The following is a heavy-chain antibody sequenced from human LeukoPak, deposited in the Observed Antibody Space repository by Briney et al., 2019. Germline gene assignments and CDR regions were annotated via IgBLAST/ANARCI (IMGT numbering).Heavy chain of an antibody. D-gene: IGHD3-10*01. CDR2: INAGNDNT. V-gene: IGHV1-3*01. CDR1: GYTFTSYA. CDR3: ARDRGFYDITYGMDV. Sequence: ASVKVSCKASGYTFTSYAMHWVRQAPGQRLEWMGWINAGNDNTKYSQKFQGRVTITRDTSASTAYMELSSLRSEDTAVYYCARDRGFYDITYGMDVWGQGTTVTVSS. J-gene: IGHJ6*02.